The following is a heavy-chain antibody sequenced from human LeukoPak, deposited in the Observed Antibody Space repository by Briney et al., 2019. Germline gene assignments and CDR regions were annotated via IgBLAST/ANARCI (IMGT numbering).Heavy chain of an antibody. V-gene: IGHV3-48*02. J-gene: IGHJ3*02. CDR1: GFTFSSYS. CDR2: ISTSSSNI. CDR3: ARENDDWGPNTFDI. Sequence: GGSLRLSCAASGFTFSSYSMNWVRQARGKGLEWVSYISTSSSNIYHADSVKGRFTISRDNAKNSLYLQMNSLRDEDTAVYYCARENDDWGPNTFDIWGQGTMVTVSS. D-gene: IGHD7-27*01.